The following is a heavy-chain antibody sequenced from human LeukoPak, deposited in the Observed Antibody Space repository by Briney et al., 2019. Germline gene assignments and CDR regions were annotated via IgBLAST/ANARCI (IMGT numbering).Heavy chain of an antibody. CDR2: IWYDGSNK. Sequence: GRSLRLSCAASGFTFSSYGMHWVRQAPGKGLEWVAVIWYDGSNKYYADSVKGRFTISRDNSKNTLYMQMNSLRAEDTAVYYCARADGYYDYVWGSYRPEDYWGQGTLVTVSS. CDR1: GFTFSSYG. CDR3: ARADGYYDYVWGSYRPEDY. V-gene: IGHV3-33*01. J-gene: IGHJ4*02. D-gene: IGHD3-16*02.